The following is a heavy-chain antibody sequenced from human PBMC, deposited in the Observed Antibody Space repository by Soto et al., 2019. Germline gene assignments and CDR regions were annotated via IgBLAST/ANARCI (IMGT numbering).Heavy chain of an antibody. J-gene: IGHJ4*02. CDR1: GYTFTGYY. CDR2: INPNSGGT. CDR3: ARAPQPVDITMIVVVIPPDY. Sequence: ASVKVSCKASGYTFTGYYMHCVRQAPGQGLEWMGWINPNSGGTNYAQKFQGRVTMTRDTSISTAYMELSRLRSDDTAVYYCARAPQPVDITMIVVVIPPDYWGQGTLVTVS. V-gene: IGHV1-2*02. D-gene: IGHD3-22*01.